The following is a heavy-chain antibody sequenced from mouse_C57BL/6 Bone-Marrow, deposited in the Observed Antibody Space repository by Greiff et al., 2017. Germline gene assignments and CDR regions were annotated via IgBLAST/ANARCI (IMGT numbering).Heavy chain of an antibody. J-gene: IGHJ4*01. CDR1: GFSLTSYG. D-gene: IGHD2-4*01. Sequence: VKLMESGPGLVQPSQSLSITCTVSGFSLTSYGVHWVRQPPGKGLEWLGVIWSGGSTDSNAAFISRLSISKDNSKSQVFFKMNSLQADDTAIYYCAPYDYDGYAMDYWGQGTSVTVSS. CDR3: APYDYDGYAMDY. CDR2: IWSGGST. V-gene: IGHV2-4*01.